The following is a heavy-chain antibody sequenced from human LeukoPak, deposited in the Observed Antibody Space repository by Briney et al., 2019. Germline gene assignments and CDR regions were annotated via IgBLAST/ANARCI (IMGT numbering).Heavy chain of an antibody. CDR1: GDSISVYY. CDR3: ARGGDSSSWSVDH. CDR2: IYTSGSA. D-gene: IGHD6-13*01. Sequence: SETLSLTCTVSGDSISVYYWTWIWQPAGKGLEWIGRIYTSGSANYHPSLKSRVTMSVDTSKNQFSLRLTSVTAADTAVYYCARGGDSSSWSVDHWGQGTLVTVSS. J-gene: IGHJ4*02. V-gene: IGHV4-4*07.